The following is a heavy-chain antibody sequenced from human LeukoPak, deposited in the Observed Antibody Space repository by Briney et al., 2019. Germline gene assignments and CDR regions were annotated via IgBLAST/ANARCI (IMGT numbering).Heavy chain of an antibody. J-gene: IGHJ4*02. Sequence: PGGSLRLSCAASGFTFSDYYMSWIRQAPGKGLEWVSYIGSSGSTIYYADSVKGRFTISRDNAKNSLYLQMNSLRAEDTAVYYCARDEASLDYFDYWGQGTLVTVSS. CDR1: GFTFSDYY. CDR3: ARDEASLDYFDY. CDR2: IGSSGSTI. V-gene: IGHV3-11*01.